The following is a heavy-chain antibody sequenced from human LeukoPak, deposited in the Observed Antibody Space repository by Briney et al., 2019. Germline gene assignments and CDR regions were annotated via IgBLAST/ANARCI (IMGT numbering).Heavy chain of an antibody. Sequence: GGSLRLSCAASGFTFSSYGMHWVRQAPGKGLEWVAVISYDGSNKYYADSVKGRFTISRDNSKNTLYLQMNSLRAEDTAVYYCAKDSTPFYDFWSGYSDYWGQGTLVTVSS. V-gene: IGHV3-30*18. CDR3: AKDSTPFYDFWSGYSDY. J-gene: IGHJ4*02. CDR1: GFTFSSYG. CDR2: ISYDGSNK. D-gene: IGHD3-3*01.